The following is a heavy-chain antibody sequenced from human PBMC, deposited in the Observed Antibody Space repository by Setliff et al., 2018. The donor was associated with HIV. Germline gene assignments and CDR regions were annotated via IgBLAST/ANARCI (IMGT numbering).Heavy chain of an antibody. J-gene: IGHJ6*04. CDR1: GFTFGDYA. Sequence: GGSLRLSCTASGFTFGDYAMSWVRQAPGKGLEWIGLIRSKTDGGATGYAAPVEGRFTISRDDSKKMVYLQMNSLKTEDTAMYYCATEGGHDFWSGDYWYFDVWGKGTTVTVSS. V-gene: IGHV3-49*04. D-gene: IGHD3-3*01. CDR2: IRSKTDGGAT. CDR3: ATEGGHDFWSGDYWYFDV.